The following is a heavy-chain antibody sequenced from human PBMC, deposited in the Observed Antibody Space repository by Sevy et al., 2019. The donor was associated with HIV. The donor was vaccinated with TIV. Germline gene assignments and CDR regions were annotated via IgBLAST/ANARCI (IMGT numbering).Heavy chain of an antibody. CDR3: TRGPGMRFFLGGQYLDL. CDR1: GGSIGSFY. Sequence: SETLSLTCTVSGGSIGSFYWSWIRQPPGKGLEWIGCTYYTATSNYNPSLKSRVTISVDTSTNQFSLKLSSVTTADTAVYYCTRGPGMRFFLGGQYLDLWGRGTLVTVSS. V-gene: IGHV4-59*01. J-gene: IGHJ2*01. CDR2: TYYTATS. D-gene: IGHD3-3*01.